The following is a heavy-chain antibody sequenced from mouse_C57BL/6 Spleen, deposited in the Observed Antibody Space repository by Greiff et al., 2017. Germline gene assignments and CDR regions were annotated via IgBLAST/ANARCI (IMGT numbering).Heavy chain of an antibody. Sequence: EVQLQQSGPELVKPGASVKISCKASGYSFTGYYMNWVKQSPEKSLEWIGEINPSTGGTTYNQKFKAKATLTVDKSSSTAYMQLKSLTSEDSAVYYCAMVTSYFDYWGQGTTLTVSS. D-gene: IGHD2-2*01. J-gene: IGHJ2*01. CDR3: AMVTSYFDY. CDR2: INPSTGGT. V-gene: IGHV1-42*01. CDR1: GYSFTGYY.